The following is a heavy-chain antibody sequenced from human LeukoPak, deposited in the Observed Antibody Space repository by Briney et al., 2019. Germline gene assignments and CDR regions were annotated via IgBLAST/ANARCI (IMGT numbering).Heavy chain of an antibody. CDR3: AKGYNGGNDY. V-gene: IGHV3-74*01. J-gene: IGHJ4*02. CDR1: GFTFSNYW. CDR2: IKTDGSTT. Sequence: PGGSLRLSCAVSGFTFSNYWMHWVRQAPGKGLVWVSRIKTDGSTTSYADSVKGRFTISRDNAKNMAYLQMNSLRAEDTAVYYCAKGYNGGNDYWCQGTLVTVSS. D-gene: IGHD4-23*01.